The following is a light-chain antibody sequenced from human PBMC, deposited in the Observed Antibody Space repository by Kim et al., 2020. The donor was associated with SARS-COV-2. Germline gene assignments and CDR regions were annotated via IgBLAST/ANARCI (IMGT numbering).Light chain of an antibody. J-gene: IGKJ1*01. CDR2: DAS. Sequence: SPGERSTLSCSASQSVSSYLAWYQQKPGQAPSLLIYDASNRATGIPARFSGSGSGTDFTLTISSLEPEDFAVYYCQQRSNWPPWTFGQGTKVDIK. V-gene: IGKV3-11*01. CDR1: QSVSSY. CDR3: QQRSNWPPWT.